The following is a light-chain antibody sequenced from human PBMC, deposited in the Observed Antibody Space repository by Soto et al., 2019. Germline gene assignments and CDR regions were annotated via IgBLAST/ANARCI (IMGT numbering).Light chain of an antibody. V-gene: IGKV3-11*01. CDR3: QLRAT. CDR2: DAS. Sequence: EIVLTQSQATLYLSPGERATLSCRASQSVSSYLAWYQQKPGQAPRLLIYDASNRATGIPARFSGSGSGTDFTLTISRLEPEDFPVYYCQLRATFGHGTRLEIK. J-gene: IGKJ5*01. CDR1: QSVSSY.